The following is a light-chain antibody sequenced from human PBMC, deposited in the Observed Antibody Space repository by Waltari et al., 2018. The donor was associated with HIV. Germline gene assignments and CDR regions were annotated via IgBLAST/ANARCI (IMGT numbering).Light chain of an antibody. CDR1: QNIGAN. CDR3: QQYLDWPPWT. CDR2: GAS. J-gene: IGKJ1*01. Sequence: EIVMTQSPATLSVSPGQRVTLSCRASQNIGANVALYQQRPGQPPRLLIHGASSRDPGIPARFTGRGTGTDFTLQISNLQSDDSGVYYCQQYLDWPPWTFGQGTKV. V-gene: IGKV3D-15*01.